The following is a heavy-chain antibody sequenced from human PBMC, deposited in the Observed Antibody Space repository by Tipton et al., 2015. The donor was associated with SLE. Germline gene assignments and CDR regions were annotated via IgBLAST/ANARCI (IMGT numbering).Heavy chain of an antibody. CDR2: IWYDGSNK. Sequence: SLRLSCAASGFTFSSYGMHWVRQAPGKGLEWVAVIWYDGSNKYYADSVKGRFTISRDNSKNTLYLQMNSLRAEDTAVYYCAREAIAARPAVAFDIWGQGTMVTVPS. J-gene: IGHJ3*02. CDR3: AREAIAARPAVAFDI. V-gene: IGHV3-33*01. CDR1: GFTFSSYG. D-gene: IGHD6-6*01.